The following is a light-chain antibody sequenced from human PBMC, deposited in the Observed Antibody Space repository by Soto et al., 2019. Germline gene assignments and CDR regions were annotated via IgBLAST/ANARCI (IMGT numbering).Light chain of an antibody. J-gene: IGKJ1*01. Sequence: DIQMTQSPSSLSASVGDRVTITCRASQSISNYLNWYQQKPGKAPKLLIYAASSLQSGVPSRFSGSGSGTDFTLTISSLQPEDFATYYCQQSYSTPVFGQGTKV. CDR2: AAS. CDR3: QQSYSTPV. V-gene: IGKV1-39*01. CDR1: QSISNY.